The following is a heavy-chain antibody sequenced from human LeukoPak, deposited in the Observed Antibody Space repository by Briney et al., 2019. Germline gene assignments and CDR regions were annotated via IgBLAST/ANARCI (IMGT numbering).Heavy chain of an antibody. CDR1: AFSFSIYA. CDR2: ISGSGGST. J-gene: IGHJ4*02. V-gene: IGHV3-23*01. Sequence: GGSLRLSCVSSAFSFSIYAMSWVRQAPGKGLEWVSSISGSGGSTHYADSVKGRFTISRDKTKNTLYLQMNSLRAEDTAVYYCAKSSYYDASGYYREYYFDYWGQGTLVTVSS. D-gene: IGHD3-22*01. CDR3: AKSSYYDASGYYREYYFDY.